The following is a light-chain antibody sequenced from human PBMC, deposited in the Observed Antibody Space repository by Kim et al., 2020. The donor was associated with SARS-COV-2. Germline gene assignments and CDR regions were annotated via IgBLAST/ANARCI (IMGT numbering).Light chain of an antibody. Sequence: QSALTQPPSASGSPGQSVTISCTGTTSDVGSNRHVSWYQQYPGKAPKLILYEVNKRPSGVPDRFSGSKSGNTASLTVSGLQAEDEADYYCSSYAGSDEEGFGAGTKLTVL. CDR3: SSYAGSDEEG. V-gene: IGLV2-8*01. CDR2: EVN. J-gene: IGLJ1*01. CDR1: TSDVGSNRH.